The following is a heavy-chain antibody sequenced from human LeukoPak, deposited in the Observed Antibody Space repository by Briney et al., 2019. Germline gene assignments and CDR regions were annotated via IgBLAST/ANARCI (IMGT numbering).Heavy chain of an antibody. J-gene: IGHJ4*02. CDR1: GVSISSGSYY. CDR2: IYSSGST. V-gene: IGHV4-61*02. D-gene: IGHD3-10*01. Sequence: SETLSLTCTASGVSISSGSYYWSWIRQPAGKGLEWIGRIYSSGSTNYNPSLKSRVTISVDTSKNQFSLKLSSVTAADTAVYYCARGGGRFDYWGQGTLVTVSS. CDR3: ARGGGRFDY.